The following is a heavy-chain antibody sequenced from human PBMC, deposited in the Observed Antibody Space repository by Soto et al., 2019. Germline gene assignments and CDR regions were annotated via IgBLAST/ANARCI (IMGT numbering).Heavy chain of an antibody. CDR2: ISTYNGNT. CDR1: GYTFTSYG. V-gene: IGHV1-18*01. CDR3: ARDTRGRDGYSYYYGMDV. J-gene: IGHJ6*02. D-gene: IGHD5-18*01. Sequence: QVQLVQSGAEVKKPGASVKVSCKASGYTFTSYGISWVRQAPGQGLEWMGWISTYNGNTNYEQKRQGSVTMTTDTATSTAYMEQRSLRSDDTAVYYCARDTRGRDGYSYYYGMDVWGQGTTVTVSS.